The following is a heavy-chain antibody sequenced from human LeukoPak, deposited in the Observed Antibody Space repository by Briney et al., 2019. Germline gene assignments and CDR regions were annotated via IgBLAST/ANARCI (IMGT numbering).Heavy chain of an antibody. Sequence: PSETLSLTCTVSGGSISSYYWSWIRQPPGKGLEWIGEINHSGSTNYNPSLKSRVTISVDTSKNQFSLKLSSVTAADTAVYYCARLTWGYHDYWGQGTLVTVSS. V-gene: IGHV4-34*01. CDR2: INHSGST. CDR1: GGSISSYY. D-gene: IGHD2-2*01. CDR3: ARLTWGYHDY. J-gene: IGHJ4*02.